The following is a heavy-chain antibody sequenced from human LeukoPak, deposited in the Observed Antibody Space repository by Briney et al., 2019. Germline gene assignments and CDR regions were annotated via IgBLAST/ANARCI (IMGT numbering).Heavy chain of an antibody. D-gene: IGHD4-17*01. CDR3: ARYDYGGNSGLDY. CDR1: GYTFTGYY. V-gene: IGHV1-2*02. CDR2: INPNSGGT. Sequence: GASVKVSCKASGYTFTGYYMHWVRQAPGQGLEWMGWINPNSGGTNYAQKFQGGVTMTRDTSISTAYMELSRLRSDDTAVYYCARYDYGGNSGLDYWGQGTLVTVSS. J-gene: IGHJ4*02.